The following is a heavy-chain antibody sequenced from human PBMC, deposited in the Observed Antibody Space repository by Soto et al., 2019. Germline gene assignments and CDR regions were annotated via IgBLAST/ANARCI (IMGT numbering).Heavy chain of an antibody. CDR1: GYSFSFYG. CDR3: ERERTGTTSNWFDP. D-gene: IGHD1-7*01. V-gene: IGHV1-8*01. Sequence: ASVKVSCKASGYSFSFYGINWVRQAPGQGLEWMGWMNPNSGNTGYAQKFQGRVTMTRNTSISTAYMELSSLRSEDTAVYYCERERTGTTSNWFDPWGQG. CDR2: MNPNSGNT. J-gene: IGHJ5*02.